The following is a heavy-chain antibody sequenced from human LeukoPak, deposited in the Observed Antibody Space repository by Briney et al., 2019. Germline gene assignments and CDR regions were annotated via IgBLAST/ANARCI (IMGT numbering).Heavy chain of an antibody. D-gene: IGHD3-22*01. CDR1: GFTFNTYS. Sequence: GGSLRLSCEASGFTFNTYSMNWARQAPGKGLEWVAFIRYDGSNKYYADSVKGRFTISRDNSKNTLYLQMNSLRAEDTAVYYCAKGYDSSGSTPFDPWGQGTLVTVSS. J-gene: IGHJ5*02. CDR2: IRYDGSNK. CDR3: AKGYDSSGSTPFDP. V-gene: IGHV3-30*02.